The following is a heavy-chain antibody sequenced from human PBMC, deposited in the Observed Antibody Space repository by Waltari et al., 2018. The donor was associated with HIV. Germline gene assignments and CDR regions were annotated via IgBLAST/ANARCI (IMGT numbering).Heavy chain of an antibody. CDR1: GYTFTGYY. J-gene: IGHJ4*02. Sequence: QVQLVQSGAEVKKPGASVKVSCKASGYTFTGYYVHWVRQAPGQGLEWMGWISPKTGGSKTVQKFQGRVTRIRDTSISTAYMELSRLTADDTAVYYCARDNSSGWGDFDCWGQGTLVTVS. CDR2: ISPKTGGS. D-gene: IGHD6-19*01. CDR3: ARDNSSGWGDFDC. V-gene: IGHV1-2*02.